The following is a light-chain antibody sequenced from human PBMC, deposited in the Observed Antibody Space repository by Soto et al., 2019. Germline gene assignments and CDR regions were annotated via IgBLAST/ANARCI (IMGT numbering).Light chain of an antibody. V-gene: IGLV2-14*01. CDR2: DVS. CDR3: SSYTSSNSYV. CDR1: SSDVGAYNS. Sequence: QSVLTQPASVSGSPGQSIAISCTGTSSDVGAYNSVSWYQQYPGKAPKLMIHDVSNRPSGVSDRFSGSKSGNTASLTISGLQAEDEADYYCSSYTSSNSYVFGSGTKVHRP. J-gene: IGLJ1*01.